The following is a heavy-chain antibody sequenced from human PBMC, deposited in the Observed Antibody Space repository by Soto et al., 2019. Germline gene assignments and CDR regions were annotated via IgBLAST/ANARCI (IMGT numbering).Heavy chain of an antibody. Sequence: ASVTVSCKASGYTLTSYYMHWVRQATGQGLEWMGIINPSGGSTSYAQKFQGRVTMTRDTSTSTVYMELSSLRSEDTAVYYCARGAATMGYFDYSGQGTLVTVSS. D-gene: IGHD5-12*01. J-gene: IGHJ4*02. CDR3: ARGAATMGYFDY. CDR2: INPSGGST. CDR1: GYTLTSYY. V-gene: IGHV1-46*03.